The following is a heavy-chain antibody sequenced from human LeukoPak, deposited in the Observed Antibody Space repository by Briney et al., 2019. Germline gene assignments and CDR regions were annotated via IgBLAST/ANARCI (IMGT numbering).Heavy chain of an antibody. J-gene: IGHJ6*02. D-gene: IGHD3-10*01. V-gene: IGHV3-64*01. CDR3: ARDGHYYGSGSYYRDYYYYGMDV. CDR2: ISSNGGST. Sequence: GGSLRLSCAASGFTFSSYATHWVRQAPGKGLEYVSAISSNGGSTYYANSVKGRFTISRDNSKNTLYLQMGSLRAEDMAVYYCARDGHYYGSGSYYRDYYYYGMDVWGQGTTVTVSS. CDR1: GFTFSSYA.